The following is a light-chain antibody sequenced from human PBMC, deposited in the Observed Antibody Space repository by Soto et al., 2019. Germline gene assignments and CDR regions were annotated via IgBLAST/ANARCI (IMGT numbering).Light chain of an antibody. CDR3: HSYTSSPTSV. CDR2: EVS. J-gene: IGLJ1*01. CDR1: SSDIGGYNF. Sequence: QSALTQPASVSGSPGQSITISCTGTSSDIGGYNFVSWYQRHPGKAPKLMIFEVSNRPSGVSNRFSGSKSGNTASLTISGLQPEDEADYFCHSYTSSPTSVFGTGTNLTVL. V-gene: IGLV2-14*01.